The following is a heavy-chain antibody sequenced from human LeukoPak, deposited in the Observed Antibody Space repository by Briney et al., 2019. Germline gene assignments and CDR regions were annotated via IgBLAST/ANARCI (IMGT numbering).Heavy chain of an antibody. V-gene: IGHV4-4*07. CDR1: GGSISSYY. Sequence: SETLSLTCTVSGGSISSYYWSWIRQPAGKGLEWIGRIYTSGSTNYNPSLKSRVTMSVDTSKNQFLLKLSSVTAGDTAVYYCSRVLMVRGRTNWVDPWGQGTLVTVSS. J-gene: IGHJ5*02. CDR3: SRVLMVRGRTNWVDP. CDR2: IYTSGST. D-gene: IGHD3-10*01.